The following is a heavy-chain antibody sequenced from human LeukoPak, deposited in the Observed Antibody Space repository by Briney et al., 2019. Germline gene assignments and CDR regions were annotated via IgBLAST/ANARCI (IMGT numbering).Heavy chain of an antibody. CDR1: GYTFTGYY. V-gene: IGHV1-2*02. CDR3: ARWVLYSSSRFYYGMDV. J-gene: IGHJ6*04. D-gene: IGHD6-13*01. Sequence: ASVKDSCKASGYTFTGYYMHWVRPAPGQGLEWVGWINPNSGGTNYAQKFQGRVTMTRDTSISTAYMELSRLRSDDTAVYYCARWVLYSSSRFYYGMDVWGKGTTVTVSS. CDR2: INPNSGGT.